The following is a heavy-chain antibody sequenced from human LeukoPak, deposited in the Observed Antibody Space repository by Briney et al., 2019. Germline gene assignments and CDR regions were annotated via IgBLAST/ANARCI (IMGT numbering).Heavy chain of an antibody. CDR3: AKDFALGYCSSTSCSSSGYYFDY. V-gene: IGHV3-21*01. CDR2: ISSGSSYI. CDR1: GFTFSIYT. J-gene: IGHJ4*02. D-gene: IGHD2-2*01. Sequence: GGSLRLSCAASGFTFSIYTMTWVRQTPGKGLEWVASISSGSSYICYADSLKGRFTIARDNTRNSLSLQMNSLRVEDTAVYYCAKDFALGYCSSTSCSSSGYYFDYWGQGTLVTVSS.